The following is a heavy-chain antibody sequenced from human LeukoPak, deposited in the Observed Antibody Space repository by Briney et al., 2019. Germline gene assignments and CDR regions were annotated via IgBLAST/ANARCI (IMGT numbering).Heavy chain of an antibody. CDR3: AREPLRQTAAMTFDY. J-gene: IGHJ4*02. CDR1: GDGVSSNSAA. D-gene: IGHD2-2*01. V-gene: IGHV6-1*01. Sequence: SQTLSLTCAISGDGVSSNSAAWNWIRQSPSRGLEWLGRTYYRSKWYNDYAVSVKSRITINPDTSKNQFSLQLNSVTPEDTAVYYCAREPLRQTAAMTFDYWGQGTLVTVSS. CDR2: TYYRSKWYN.